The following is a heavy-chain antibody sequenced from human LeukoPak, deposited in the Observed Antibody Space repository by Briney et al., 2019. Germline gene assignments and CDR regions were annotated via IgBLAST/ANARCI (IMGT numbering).Heavy chain of an antibody. CDR1: GFTFNNYG. V-gene: IGHV3-30*02. Sequence: GGSLRLSCAASGFTFNNYGMHWVRQAPGKGLEWVAFIRYNGNNQYYADSVKGRFTISRDNSKSTLYLQMNSLRAEDTAVYYCAKHNAYDNSGYSYHFDSWGQGTLVTVSS. CDR3: AKHNAYDNSGYSYHFDS. D-gene: IGHD3-22*01. CDR2: IRYNGNNQ. J-gene: IGHJ4*02.